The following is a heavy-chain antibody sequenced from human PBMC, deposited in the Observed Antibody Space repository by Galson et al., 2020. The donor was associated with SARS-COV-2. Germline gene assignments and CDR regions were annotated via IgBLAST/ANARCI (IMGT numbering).Heavy chain of an antibody. CDR1: GGSFSGYY. CDR3: AREENFFLVVEGTEVDYFDC. Sequence: SETLSLTCAVYGGSFSGYYWSWIRQPPGKGLEWIGEINSSGSTNYNPSLKSRVTISVDTSKNHFSLKLSSATAADTAVYYSAREENFFLVVEGTEVDYFDCWGRGTL. CDR2: INSSGST. V-gene: IGHV4-34*01. D-gene: IGHD2-8*02. J-gene: IGHJ4*02.